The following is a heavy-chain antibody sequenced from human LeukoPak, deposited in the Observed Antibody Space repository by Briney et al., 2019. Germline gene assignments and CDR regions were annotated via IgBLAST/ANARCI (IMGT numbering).Heavy chain of an antibody. CDR2: THSDGTT. D-gene: IGHD3-10*01. Sequence: PGGSLRLSCEVSGFTVSNNYLNWVRQAPGKGLEWVSVTHSDGTTYYADSVKGRFTISRDNSKITLYLQMNSLRDEDTAVYYCARPSSLDGSGRYYIDYWGQGTLVTVSS. J-gene: IGHJ4*02. V-gene: IGHV3-66*01. CDR3: ARPSSLDGSGRYYIDY. CDR1: GFTVSNNY.